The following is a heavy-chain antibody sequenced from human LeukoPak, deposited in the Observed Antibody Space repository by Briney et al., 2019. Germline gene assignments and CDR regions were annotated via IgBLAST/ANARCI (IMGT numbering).Heavy chain of an antibody. CDR2: IYYSGST. J-gene: IGHJ4*02. V-gene: IGHV4-39*07. Sequence: SETLSLTCTVSGGSISSSSYYWGWIRQPPGKGLEWIGSIYYSGSTYYNPSLKSRVTISVDTSKNQFSLKLSSVTAADTAVYYCARDGLVVHSDWGQGTLVTVSS. CDR3: ARDGLVVHSD. D-gene: IGHD3-22*01. CDR1: GGSISSSSYY.